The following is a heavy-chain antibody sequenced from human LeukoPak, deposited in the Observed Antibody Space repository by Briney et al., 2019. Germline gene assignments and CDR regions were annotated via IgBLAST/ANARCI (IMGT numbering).Heavy chain of an antibody. Sequence: PSGTLSLTCTVSGGSITSSTYYWGWIRQPPGQGLEWIGNFYYSGSTYYNPSLKSGVTISVDTSKNQFSLKLSSVTAADTAVYYCARVVAGRRFDPWGQGTLVTVSS. D-gene: IGHD6-19*01. J-gene: IGHJ5*02. V-gene: IGHV4-39*07. CDR2: FYYSGST. CDR3: ARVVAGRRFDP. CDR1: GGSITSSTYY.